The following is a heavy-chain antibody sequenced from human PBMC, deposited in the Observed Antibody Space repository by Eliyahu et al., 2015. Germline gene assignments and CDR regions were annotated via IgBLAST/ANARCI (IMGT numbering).Heavy chain of an antibody. Sequence: QVQLQESGPGLVKPSXTLSLTCSVXGGSXSSXXWSWIRQPAGKGLEWIGRIYTXGSTNYNPSVKSRVSMSVDRSKNQFSLKLSSVTAADTAVYYCARDDLDGGFGYWGQGTLVTVSS. J-gene: IGHJ4*02. CDR1: GGSXSSXX. CDR2: IYTXGST. V-gene: IGHV4-4*07. CDR3: ARDDLDGGFGY. D-gene: IGHD3-16*01.